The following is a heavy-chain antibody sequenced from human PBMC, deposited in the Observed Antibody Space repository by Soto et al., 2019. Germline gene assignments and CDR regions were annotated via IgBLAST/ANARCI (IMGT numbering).Heavy chain of an antibody. CDR2: IYQSGTS. CDR3: ARDIITVIGGEIYHYSGMDV. D-gene: IGHD3-10*01. V-gene: IGHV4-34*01. CDR1: GGSFREYY. J-gene: IGHJ6*02. Sequence: SETLSLTRAVNGGSFREYYWSWLSQPPGKGLEWIGEIYQSGTSHYNPSLKIRINISIDTAKNQFSLNLTSVTAADTATYYCARDIITVIGGEIYHYSGMDVWGQGTTVTVS.